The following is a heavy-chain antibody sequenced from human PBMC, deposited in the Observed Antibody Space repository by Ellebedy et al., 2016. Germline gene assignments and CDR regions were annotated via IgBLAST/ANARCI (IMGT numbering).Heavy chain of an antibody. CDR1: GFTFSNYW. D-gene: IGHD6-6*01. J-gene: IGHJ6*02. CDR3: ARDAIVPSYYYYGMDV. Sequence: GESLKISCAASGFTFSNYWMHWVRQAPGKGLVWVSRIIRDGSNTYYADSVKGRFTISRDNAKNTLYLQMDSLRAEDTAVYYCARDAIVPSYYYYGMDVWGQGTTVTVSS. CDR2: IIRDGSNT. V-gene: IGHV3-74*01.